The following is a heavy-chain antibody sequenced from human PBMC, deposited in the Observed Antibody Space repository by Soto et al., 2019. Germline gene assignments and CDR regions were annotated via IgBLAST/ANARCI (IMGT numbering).Heavy chain of an antibody. J-gene: IGHJ5*02. V-gene: IGHV5-10-1*01. CDR1: GYSFTSYW. CDR2: IDPSDSYT. D-gene: IGHD6-13*01. Sequence: EVQLVQSGAEVKKPGESLRISCKGSGYSFTSYWLSWVRQMPGKGLEWMGRIDPSDSYTNYSPSFQGHVTISADKSISTAYLQWSSLKASDTAMYYCARRHSSSSAFDPWGQGTLVTVSS. CDR3: ARRHSSSSAFDP.